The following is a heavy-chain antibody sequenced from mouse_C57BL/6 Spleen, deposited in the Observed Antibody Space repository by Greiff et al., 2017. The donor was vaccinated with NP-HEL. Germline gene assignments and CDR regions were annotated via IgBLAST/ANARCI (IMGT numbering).Heavy chain of an antibody. V-gene: IGHV1-64*01. Sequence: QVQLQQSGAELVKPGASVKLSCKASGYTFTSYWMHWVKQRPGQGLEWIGMIHPNSGSTNYNEKFKSKATLTVDKSSSTAYMQLSSLTSEDSAVYYWASPFYGNWYFDVWGTGTTVTVAS. CDR3: ASPFYGNWYFDV. CDR2: IHPNSGST. D-gene: IGHD1-2*01. J-gene: IGHJ1*03. CDR1: GYTFTSYW.